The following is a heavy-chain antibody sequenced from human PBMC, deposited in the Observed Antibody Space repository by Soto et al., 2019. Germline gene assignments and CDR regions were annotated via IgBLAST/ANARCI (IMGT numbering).Heavy chain of an antibody. V-gene: IGHV3-33*01. Sequence: GGSLRLSCAASGFTFSSYGMHWVRQAPGKGLEWVAVIWYDGSSEYYAESVKGRFTISRDNSKNTLDLQMDSLRVEDSALYYCARDYSSTWYGVDSWGQGTLVTVSS. CDR3: ARDYSSTWYGVDS. CDR2: IWYDGSSE. CDR1: GFTFSSYG. J-gene: IGHJ4*02. D-gene: IGHD6-13*01.